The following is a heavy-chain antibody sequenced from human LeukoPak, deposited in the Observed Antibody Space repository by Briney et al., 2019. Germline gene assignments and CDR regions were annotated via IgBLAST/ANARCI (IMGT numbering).Heavy chain of an antibody. CDR2: IYHSGST. CDR3: ARVEYYDFWSGFTY. CDR1: GYSISSGYY. D-gene: IGHD3-3*01. V-gene: IGHV4-38-2*02. J-gene: IGHJ4*02. Sequence: SETLSLTCTVSGYSISSGYYWGWIRQPPGKGLEWIGSIYHSGSTYYNPSLKSRVTISVDTSKNQFSLKLSSVTAADTAVYYCARVEYYDFWSGFTYWGQGTLVTVSS.